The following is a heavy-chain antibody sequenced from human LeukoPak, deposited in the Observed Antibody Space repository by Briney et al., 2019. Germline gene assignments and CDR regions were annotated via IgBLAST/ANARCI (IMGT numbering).Heavy chain of an antibody. D-gene: IGHD5-24*01. V-gene: IGHV4-30-4*08. Sequence: SQTLSLTCTVSGGSIRSGDYHWSWIRQPPGKGRERNGYNYYSGNTYSNPSLKSRVTISVDTSKNQFSLKLYSMTAADTAVYYCARVRNTMAISVPADALDIWGQERMVTVSS. CDR1: GGSIRSGDYH. CDR3: ARVRNTMAISVPADALDI. CDR2: NYYSGNT. J-gene: IGHJ3*02.